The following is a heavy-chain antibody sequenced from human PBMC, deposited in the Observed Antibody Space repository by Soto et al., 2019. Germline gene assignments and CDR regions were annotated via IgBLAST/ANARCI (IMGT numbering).Heavy chain of an antibody. D-gene: IGHD4-4*01. V-gene: IGHV3-33*01. CDR1: GFTFSSYG. CDR2: IWYDGSNK. CDR3: ARDEGPRGSVTSDY. Sequence: QVQLVESGGGVVQPGRSLRLSCAASGFTFSSYGMHWVSQAPGKGLEWVAVIWYDGSNKYYADSVKGRFTISRDNSKNTLYLQMNSLRAEDTAVYYCARDEGPRGSVTSDYWGQGTLVTVSS. J-gene: IGHJ4*02.